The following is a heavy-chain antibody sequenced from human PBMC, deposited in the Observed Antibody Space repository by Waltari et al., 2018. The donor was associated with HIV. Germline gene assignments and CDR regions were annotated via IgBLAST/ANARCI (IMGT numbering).Heavy chain of an antibody. CDR1: GNTFTIYG. Sequence: QVQLVQSGAEVKKPGASVKVSCKASGNTFTIYGFTWVRQAPGQGLEWMGWIGAHNGNTNYAQNVQGRVTMTTDTSTSTAYMELRSLRSDDTAVYYCARSPPQYDSSGYYCDYWGQGTLVTVSS. J-gene: IGHJ4*02. V-gene: IGHV1-18*01. CDR3: ARSPPQYDSSGYYCDY. D-gene: IGHD3-22*01. CDR2: IGAHNGNT.